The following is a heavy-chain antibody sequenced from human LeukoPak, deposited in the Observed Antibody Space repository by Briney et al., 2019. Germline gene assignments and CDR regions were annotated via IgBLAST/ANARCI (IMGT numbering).Heavy chain of an antibody. CDR1: GGTFSSYA. CDR2: ITPIFGTA. CDR3: AGSIWFGEFNAEVVFDY. Sequence: SVKVSCKASGGTFSSYAISWVRQAPGQGLEWMGGITPIFGTANYAQKFQGRVTITTDESTSTAYMELSSLRSEDTAVYYCAGSIWFGEFNAEVVFDYWGQGTLVTVSS. J-gene: IGHJ4*02. D-gene: IGHD3-10*01. V-gene: IGHV1-69*05.